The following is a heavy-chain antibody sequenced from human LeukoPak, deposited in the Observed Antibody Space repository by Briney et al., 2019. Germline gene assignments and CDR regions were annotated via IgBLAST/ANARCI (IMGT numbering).Heavy chain of an antibody. J-gene: IGHJ4*02. CDR2: MNPNSGNT. CDR1: GYTFTSYD. CDR3: ARPSGYSGYDFGY. V-gene: IGHV1-8*01. D-gene: IGHD5-12*01. Sequence: ASVKVSCKASGYTFTSYDINWVRQATGQGREWMGWMNPNSGNTGYAQKFQGRVTMTRNTSISTAYMELSSLRSEDTAVYYCARPSGYSGYDFGYWGQGTLVTVSS.